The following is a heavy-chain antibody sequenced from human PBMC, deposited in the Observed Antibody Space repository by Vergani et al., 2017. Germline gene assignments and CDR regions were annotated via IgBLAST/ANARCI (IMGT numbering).Heavy chain of an antibody. CDR2: IYPGDSDT. D-gene: IGHD3-10*01. J-gene: IGHJ6*02. Sequence: EVQLVQSGAEVKKPGESLKISCKGSGYSFTSYWIGWVRQMPGKGLEWMGIIYPGDSDTRYSPSFQGQVTISADKSISTAYLQWSSLKASDTAMYYCARGEGITMVRGVKPGPYYYYGMDVWGQGTTVTVSS. CDR1: GYSFTSYW. CDR3: ARGEGITMVRGVKPGPYYYYGMDV. V-gene: IGHV5-51*01.